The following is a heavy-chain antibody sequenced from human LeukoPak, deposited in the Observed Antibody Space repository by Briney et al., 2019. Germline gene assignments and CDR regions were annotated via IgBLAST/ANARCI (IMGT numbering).Heavy chain of an antibody. D-gene: IGHD1-26*01. CDR1: GFTFSSNA. CDR2: ISGSGGTT. CDR3: AKDGVRSYPLYYFDS. Sequence: HPGGSLRLSCAASGFTFSSNAMSWVRQAPGKGLEWVSVISGSGGTTYYADSVKGRFTISRDNSRNTLYLQMNSLRAEDTAVYYCAKDGVRSYPLYYFDSWGQGTLVTVSS. V-gene: IGHV3-23*01. J-gene: IGHJ4*02.